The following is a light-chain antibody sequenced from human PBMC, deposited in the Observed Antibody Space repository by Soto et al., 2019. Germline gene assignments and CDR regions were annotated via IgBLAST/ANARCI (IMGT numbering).Light chain of an antibody. J-gene: IGLJ1*01. CDR2: DVN. CDR3: CSYAGTYTYV. Sequence: QSALTQPRSVSASPGQSVAISCTGTSSDVGGYTYVSWYQQHPGKAPKLMIYDVNKRPSGVPDRFSGSKSGNTASLTISGLQAEDGADYYCCSYAGTYTYVFGTGTKLTVL. V-gene: IGLV2-11*01. CDR1: SSDVGGYTY.